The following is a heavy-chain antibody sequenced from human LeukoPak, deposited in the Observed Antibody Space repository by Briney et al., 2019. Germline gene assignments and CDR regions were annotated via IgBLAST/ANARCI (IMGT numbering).Heavy chain of an antibody. CDR2: INPNSGGT. V-gene: IGHV1-2*06. CDR1: GYTFTGYY. D-gene: IGHD6-6*01. J-gene: IGHJ5*02. CDR3: ARVSSPLQNNWFDP. Sequence: VASVKVSCKASGYTFTGYYIHWVRQAPGQGLEWMGRINPNSGGTNYARKFQGRVTMTRDTSITTAYMELSGLRSDDTAVYSCARVSSPLQNNWFDPWGQGTLVTVSS.